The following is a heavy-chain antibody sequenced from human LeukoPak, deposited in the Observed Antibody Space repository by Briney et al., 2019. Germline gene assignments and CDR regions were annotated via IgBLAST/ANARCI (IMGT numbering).Heavy chain of an antibody. V-gene: IGHV4-61*02. D-gene: IGHD3-3*01. CDR3: ARVLDYDFRWFDS. Sequence: SETLSLTCTVSGGSISSGNYYWSWIRQTAGKGLEWIGRIFTSGATNYNPSLETRVSISTDSSKNQFPLTLSSVTAADTAVYYCARVLDYDFRWFDSWGQGTLVIVSS. CDR1: GGSISSGNYY. CDR2: IFTSGAT. J-gene: IGHJ5*01.